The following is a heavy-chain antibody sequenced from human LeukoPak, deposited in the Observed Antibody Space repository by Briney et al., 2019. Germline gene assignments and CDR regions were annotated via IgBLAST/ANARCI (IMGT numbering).Heavy chain of an antibody. CDR2: IYYSGST. CDR3: ARNSCSGGSCYDNRGYFDY. CDR1: GGSISSSSYY. J-gene: IGHJ4*02. Sequence: PSETLSLTCTVSGGSISSSSYYWGWLRQPPGKGLEWVGSIYYSGSTYYNPSLKSRVTISVDTSKNQFSLKLSSVTAADTAVYFCARNSCSGGSCYDNRGYFDYWGQGTLVTVSS. V-gene: IGHV4-39*01. D-gene: IGHD2-15*01.